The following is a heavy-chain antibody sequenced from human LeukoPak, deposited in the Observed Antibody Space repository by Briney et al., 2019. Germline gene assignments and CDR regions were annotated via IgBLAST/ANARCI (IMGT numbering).Heavy chain of an antibody. V-gene: IGHV1-69*06. Sequence: SVKVSCKASGGTFSSYTINWVRQAPGQGLEWMGGIIPIFGTANYAQKFQGRVTITADKSTSTAYMELNSLRSEDTAVYYCASLKPDFYDSSGYYLMFDSWGQGTLVTVSS. CDR1: GGTFSSYT. J-gene: IGHJ4*02. CDR2: IIPIFGTA. CDR3: ASLKPDFYDSSGYYLMFDS. D-gene: IGHD3-22*01.